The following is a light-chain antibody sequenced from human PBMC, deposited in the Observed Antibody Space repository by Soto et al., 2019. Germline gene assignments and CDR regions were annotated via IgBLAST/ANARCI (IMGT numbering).Light chain of an antibody. CDR2: EVS. J-gene: IGLJ1*01. Sequence: QSVLTQPASVSGSPGQSITISCTGTSSDVGSHNLVSWYQQDPGKAPKLMIYEVSDRPSGVSNRFSGSKSGNTASLTISGLQAEDEADYYCSSYTNNSTYVFGSGTKLTV. CDR1: SSDVGSHNL. CDR3: SSYTNNSTYV. V-gene: IGLV2-14*02.